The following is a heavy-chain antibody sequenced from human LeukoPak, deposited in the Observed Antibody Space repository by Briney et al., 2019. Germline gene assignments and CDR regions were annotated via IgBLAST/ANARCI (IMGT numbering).Heavy chain of an antibody. J-gene: IGHJ6*03. CDR1: GGSFSGHY. CDR2: IIHTGST. CDR3: ARGRVAARRGYYYMDV. V-gene: IGHV4-34*01. Sequence: SETLSLTCAVYGGSFSGHYWSWIRQPQGKGLGWIGEIIHTGSTNYNPSLKSRVTISVDTAKNQFSLKLSSVTAADTAVYYCARGRVAARRGYYYMDVWGKGTTVTVSS. D-gene: IGHD6-6*01.